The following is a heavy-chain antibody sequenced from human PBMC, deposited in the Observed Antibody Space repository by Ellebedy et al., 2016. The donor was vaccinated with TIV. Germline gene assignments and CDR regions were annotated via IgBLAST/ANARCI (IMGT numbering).Heavy chain of an antibody. CDR1: GFSFSDHY. J-gene: IGHJ5*02. Sequence: GESLKISCAASGFSFSDHYMSWIRQAPGKGLEWISFISTSSSHTNYADSVKGRFTLSRDNAKNTLYLQMNSLRAEDTAVNYCARGAVTGMTTATFDPWGQGTLVTVSS. V-gene: IGHV3-11*06. CDR3: ARGAVTGMTTATFDP. CDR2: ISTSSSHT. D-gene: IGHD4-11*01.